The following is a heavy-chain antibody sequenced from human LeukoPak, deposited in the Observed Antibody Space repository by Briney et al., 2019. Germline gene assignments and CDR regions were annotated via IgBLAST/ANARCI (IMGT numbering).Heavy chain of an antibody. CDR1: GGSISSYY. CDR2: IYYSGST. CDR3: ARESSSGWYESGV. J-gene: IGHJ4*02. Sequence: SETLSLTCTVSGGSISSYYWSWIRQPPGKGLEWIGYIYYSGSTNYNPSLKSRVTISVDTSKNQFSLKLSSATAADTAVYYCARESSSGWYESGVWGQGTLVTVSS. V-gene: IGHV4-59*01. D-gene: IGHD6-19*01.